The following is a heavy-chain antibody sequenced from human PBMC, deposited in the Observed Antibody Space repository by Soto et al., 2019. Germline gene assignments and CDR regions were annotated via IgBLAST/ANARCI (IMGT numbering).Heavy chain of an antibody. CDR2: ITSSSNYI. CDR3: ARERYRGFDI. V-gene: IGHV3-21*01. CDR1: GLTFDSYI. Sequence: VQLVESGGGLVKPGGSLRLSCTASGLTFDSYIMNWVRQAPGKGLEWVSSITSSSNYINYADSVKGRFTISRDNAKNSLYLQMNSLRVEDTAVYFCARERYRGFDIWGQGTMVTVSS. D-gene: IGHD1-20*01. J-gene: IGHJ3*02.